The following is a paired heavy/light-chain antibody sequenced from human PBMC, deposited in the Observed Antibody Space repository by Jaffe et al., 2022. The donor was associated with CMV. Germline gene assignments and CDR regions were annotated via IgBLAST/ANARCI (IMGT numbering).Light chain of an antibody. V-gene: IGKV1-39*01. CDR1: QSITYY. J-gene: IGKJ1*01. CDR3: QQSYTTPWT. Sequence: DIQMTQSPSSLSASVGDRVTITCRASQSITYYLNWYQQKPGKAPKLLIYAASSLQSGVPSRFSGSGSGTDFTLTISSLQPEDFATYYCQQSYTTPWTFGQGTKVEIK. CDR2: AAS.
Heavy chain of an antibody. CDR3: ARHQHCSGGGCYSGDSPGFDY. CDR1: GGSISSYY. Sequence: QVQLQESGPGLVKPSETLSLTCTVSGGSISSYYWSWIRQPPGKGLEWIGYIYYSGSANYNPSLKSRVTISVDMSKNQFSLRLSSVTAADTAVYYCARHQHCSGGGCYSGDSPGFDYWGQGTLVTVSS. CDR2: IYYSGSA. D-gene: IGHD2-15*01. V-gene: IGHV4-59*08. J-gene: IGHJ4*02.